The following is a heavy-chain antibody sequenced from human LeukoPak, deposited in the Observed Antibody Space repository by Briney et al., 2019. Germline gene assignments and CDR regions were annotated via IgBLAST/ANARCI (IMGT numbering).Heavy chain of an antibody. J-gene: IGHJ5*02. CDR1: GVSISSGAYY. Sequence: SETLSLTCTVSGVSISSGAYYWTWIRQAAGKGLEWIGRICTSGTTDYNPSLKSRVSISLDTSKDQFSLNLSSVTAADTAVYYCARDMGQTWGQGTLVTVSS. D-gene: IGHD3-10*01. CDR2: ICTSGTT. V-gene: IGHV4-61*02. CDR3: ARDMGQT.